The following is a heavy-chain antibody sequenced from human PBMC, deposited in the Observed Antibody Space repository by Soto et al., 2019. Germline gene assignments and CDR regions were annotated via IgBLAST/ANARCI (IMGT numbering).Heavy chain of an antibody. D-gene: IGHD1-26*01. V-gene: IGHV4-59*08. Sequence: SETLSLTCTVSGGSISSYYWSWIRQPPGKGLEWIGYIYYSGSTNYNPSLKSRVTISVDTSKNQFSLKLSSVTAADTAVYCCARHRVGATTHYYYGMDVWGQGTTVTVLL. CDR2: IYYSGST. J-gene: IGHJ6*02. CDR1: GGSISSYY. CDR3: ARHRVGATTHYYYGMDV.